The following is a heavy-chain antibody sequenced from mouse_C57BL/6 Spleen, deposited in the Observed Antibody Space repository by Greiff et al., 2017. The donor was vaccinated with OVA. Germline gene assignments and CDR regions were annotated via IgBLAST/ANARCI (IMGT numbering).Heavy chain of an antibody. D-gene: IGHD3-2*02. V-gene: IGHV5-16*01. CDR1: GFTFSDYY. CDR2: INYDGSST. Sequence: VQVVESEGGLVQPGSSMKLSCTASGFTFSDYYMAWVRQVPEKGLEWVANINYDGSSTYYLDSLKSRFIISRDNAKNILYLQMSSLKSEDTATYYCARVDSSGPFDYWGQGTTLTVSS. CDR3: ARVDSSGPFDY. J-gene: IGHJ2*01.